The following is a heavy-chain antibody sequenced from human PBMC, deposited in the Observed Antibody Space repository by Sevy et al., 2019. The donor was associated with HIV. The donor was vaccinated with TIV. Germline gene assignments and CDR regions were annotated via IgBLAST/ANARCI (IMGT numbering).Heavy chain of an antibody. V-gene: IGHV3-23*01. CDR2: ISGSGGST. Sequence: GESLKISCAASGFTFSSYAMSWVRQAPGMGLEWVSAISGSGGSTYYADSVKGRFTISRDNSKNTLYLQMNSLRAEDTAVYYCAKDPVSSSLNWFDPWGQGTLVTVSS. CDR3: AKDPVSSSLNWFDP. CDR1: GFTFSSYA. D-gene: IGHD6-13*01. J-gene: IGHJ5*02.